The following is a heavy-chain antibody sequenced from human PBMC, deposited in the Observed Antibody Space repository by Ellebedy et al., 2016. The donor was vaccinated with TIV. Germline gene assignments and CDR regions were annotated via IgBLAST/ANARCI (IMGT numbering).Heavy chain of an antibody. V-gene: IGHV4-39*07. J-gene: IGHJ5*02. Sequence: MPGGSLRLSCTVSGGSISNSDYYWNWIRQPPGKGLEWIGSIYYSGSAYYNPSLKSRVPVSVDTSKNQFSLNLSSVTAADTAVYYCARDPALPRGRFDTWGQGTLVTVSS. CDR3: ARDPALPRGRFDT. CDR1: GGSISNSDYY. CDR2: IYYSGSA.